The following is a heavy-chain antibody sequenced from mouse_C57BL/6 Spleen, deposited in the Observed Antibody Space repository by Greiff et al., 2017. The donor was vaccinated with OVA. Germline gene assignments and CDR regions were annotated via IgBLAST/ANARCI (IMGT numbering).Heavy chain of an antibody. D-gene: IGHD3-2*02. Sequence: EVKVVESGGGLVKPGGSLKLSCAASGFTFSSYAMSWVRQTPEKRLEWVATISDGGSYTYYPDNVKGRFTISRDNAKNNLYLQMSHLKSEDTAMYYCARDQDLGYFDYWGQGTTLTVSS. J-gene: IGHJ2*01. CDR1: GFTFSSYA. CDR2: ISDGGSYT. CDR3: ARDQDLGYFDY. V-gene: IGHV5-4*01.